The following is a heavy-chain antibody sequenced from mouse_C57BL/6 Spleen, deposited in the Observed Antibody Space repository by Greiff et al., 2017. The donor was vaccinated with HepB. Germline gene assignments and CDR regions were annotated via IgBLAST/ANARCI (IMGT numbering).Heavy chain of an antibody. CDR3: ARRSNYRYCDV. J-gene: IGHJ1*03. D-gene: IGHD2-5*01. V-gene: IGHV5-9*01. CDR1: GFTFSSYT. Sequence: EVQLVESGGGLVKPGGSLKLSCAASGFTFSSYTMSWVRQTPEKRLEWVATISGGGGNTYYPDSVKGRFTISRDNAKNTLYLQMSSLRSEDTALYYCARRSNYRYCDVWGTGTTVTVSS. CDR2: ISGGGGNT.